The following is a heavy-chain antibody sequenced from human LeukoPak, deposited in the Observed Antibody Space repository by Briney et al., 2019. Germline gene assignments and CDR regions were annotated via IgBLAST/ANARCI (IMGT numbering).Heavy chain of an antibody. CDR3: AIGLRYFDWVFDY. J-gene: IGHJ4*02. D-gene: IGHD3-9*01. V-gene: IGHV3-7*01. CDR1: GFTFSSYA. CDR2: IKQDGSEK. Sequence: PGGSLRLSCAASGFTFSSYAMSWVRQAPGKGLEWVANIKQDGSEKYYVDSVKGRFTISRDNAKNSLYLQMNSLRAEDTAVYYCAIGLRYFDWVFDYWGQGTLVTVSS.